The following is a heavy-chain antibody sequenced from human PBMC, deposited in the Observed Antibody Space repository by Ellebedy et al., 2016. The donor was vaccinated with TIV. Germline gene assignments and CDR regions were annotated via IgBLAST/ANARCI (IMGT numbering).Heavy chain of an antibody. CDR1: GYTFTSYY. CDR2: INPSGGNT. J-gene: IGHJ4*02. V-gene: IGHV1-46*01. Sequence: ASVKVSCKASGYTFTSYYMHWVRQAPGQGLEWMGIINPSGGNTSYAQKFQGRVTMTRDTSTSTVYMELSSLRSEDTAVYYCARGKLLWFGELFHFDYWGQGTLVTVSS. CDR3: ARGKLLWFGELFHFDY. D-gene: IGHD3-10*01.